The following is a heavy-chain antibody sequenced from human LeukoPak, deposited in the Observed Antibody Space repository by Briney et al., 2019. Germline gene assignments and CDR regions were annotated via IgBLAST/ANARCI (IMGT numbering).Heavy chain of an antibody. Sequence: GGSLRLSCAASGFTFSSYWMHWVRQAPGKGLVWVSRINSDGSSTSYADSVKGRFTISRDDSKNTLYLQMSSLRAEDTAVYYCVKGGIVVLISAFDIWGQGTMVTVSS. J-gene: IGHJ3*02. CDR2: INSDGSST. V-gene: IGHV3-74*01. D-gene: IGHD3-22*01. CDR3: VKGGIVVLISAFDI. CDR1: GFTFSSYW.